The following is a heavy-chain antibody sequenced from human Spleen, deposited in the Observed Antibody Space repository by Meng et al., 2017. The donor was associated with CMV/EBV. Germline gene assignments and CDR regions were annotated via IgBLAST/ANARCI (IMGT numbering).Heavy chain of an antibody. D-gene: IGHD1/OR15-1a*01. Sequence: SLKISCTSPGFTFDDFAMHWVRQTPGEGLEWVSGISGNTGFIGFAESVKGRFTTSSDNAKNSLYLQMNSLRAEDTAVYYCARCLRLEHTNFDYWGQGTLVTVSS. CDR3: ARCLRLEHTNFDY. V-gene: IGHV3-9*01. CDR2: ISGNTGFI. CDR1: GFTFDDFA. J-gene: IGHJ4*02.